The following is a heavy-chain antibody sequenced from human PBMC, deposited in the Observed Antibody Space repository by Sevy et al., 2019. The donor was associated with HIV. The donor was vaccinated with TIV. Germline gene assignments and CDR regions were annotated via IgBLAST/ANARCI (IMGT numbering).Heavy chain of an antibody. CDR1: GFTFSNYG. CDR2: IWNDGSNK. Sequence: GGFLRLSCAASGFTFSNYGMHWVRQAPGKGLEWVAVIWNDGSNKYYADTVKGRITITRENSKNTLYLKKNSLRVVDTAVYFCARGGDFNDRSGKRDFDYWGQGTLVTVSS. CDR3: ARGGDFNDRSGKRDFDY. J-gene: IGHJ4*02. D-gene: IGHD3-22*01. V-gene: IGHV3-33*01.